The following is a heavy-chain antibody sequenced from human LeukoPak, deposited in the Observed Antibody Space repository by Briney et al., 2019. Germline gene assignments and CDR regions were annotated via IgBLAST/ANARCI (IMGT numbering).Heavy chain of an antibody. CDR3: ARGESMVRGVIIAPFDY. V-gene: IGHV1-69*04. D-gene: IGHD3-10*01. J-gene: IGHJ4*02. CDR1: GYTFTGYY. Sequence: ASVKVSCKASGYTFTGYYMHWVRQAPGQGLEWMGRIIPILGIANYAQKFQGRVTITRDTSASTAYMELSSLRSEDTAVYYCARGESMVRGVIIAPFDYWGQGTLVTVSS. CDR2: IIPILGIA.